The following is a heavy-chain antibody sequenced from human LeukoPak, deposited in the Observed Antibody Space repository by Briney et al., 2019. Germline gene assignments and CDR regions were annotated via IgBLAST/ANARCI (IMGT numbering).Heavy chain of an antibody. CDR3: ARDHCSTTNCYGRNWFDP. V-gene: IGHV1-46*01. CDR1: GYTFTNHY. J-gene: IGHJ5*02. D-gene: IGHD2-2*01. Sequence: ASVKVSCKASGYTFTNHYMHWVRQAPGQGLEWLGLISPSGDKTWNAQKFQGRVTMTRDMSTSTDYLELRSLRSDDTAMYYCARDHCSTTNCYGRNWFDPWGQGTLVTVSS. CDR2: ISPSGDKT.